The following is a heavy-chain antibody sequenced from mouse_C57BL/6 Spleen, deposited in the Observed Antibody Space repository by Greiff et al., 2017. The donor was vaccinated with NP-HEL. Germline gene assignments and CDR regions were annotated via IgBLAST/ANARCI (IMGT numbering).Heavy chain of an antibody. V-gene: IGHV1-64*01. Sequence: VQLQQSGAELVKPGASVKLSCKASGYTFTSYWMHWVKQRPGQGLEWIGMIHPNSGSTNYNEKFKSKATLTVDKSSSTAYMQLSSLTSEDSAVYYCAREGRGEYFDVWGTGTTVTVSS. CDR2: IHPNSGST. CDR3: AREGRGEYFDV. J-gene: IGHJ1*03. CDR1: GYTFTSYW.